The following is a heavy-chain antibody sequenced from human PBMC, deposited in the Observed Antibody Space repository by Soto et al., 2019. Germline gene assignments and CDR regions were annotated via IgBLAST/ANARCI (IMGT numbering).Heavy chain of an antibody. D-gene: IGHD3-22*01. CDR3: ARGVADSYDSSGYCDY. CDR1: GFTFSTYT. CDR2: SSTSRSYI. J-gene: IGHJ4*02. Sequence: GGPLRLSCAASGFTFSTYTMNWARQAPGKGLEWVSSSSTSRSYIYYADSVKGRFTISRVNAKNSLYLQMNSLRAEDTAVYYCARGVADSYDSSGYCDYWGPGTLVRVSS. V-gene: IGHV3-21*01.